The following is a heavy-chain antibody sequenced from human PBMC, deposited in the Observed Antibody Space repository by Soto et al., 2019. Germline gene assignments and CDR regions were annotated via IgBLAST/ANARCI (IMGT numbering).Heavy chain of an antibody. Sequence: EVQLVESGGGLVQPGGSLRLSCAASGFTFSSSSMNWVRQAPGKGLEWDSYISSSSSTKYYADSVKGRFTISRDNAKNSLHLQMNSLRDEDTAVYYCAREYFGRNVDWGQGTLVTVSS. CDR2: ISSSSSTK. D-gene: IGHD3-9*01. V-gene: IGHV3-48*02. J-gene: IGHJ4*02. CDR1: GFTFSSSS. CDR3: AREYFGRNVD.